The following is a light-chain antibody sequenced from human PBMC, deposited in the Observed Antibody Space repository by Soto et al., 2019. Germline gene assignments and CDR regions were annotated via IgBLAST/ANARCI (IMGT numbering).Light chain of an antibody. CDR1: LSVGGN. CDR3: QHYNNYPET. Sequence: ELVMTQSPAILSVSPGERATLSCRASLSVGGNYLAWYHQKPGQAPRLLIYGASTRATGIPARFSGSGSGTEFTLTISSLQSEDFAVYYCQHYNNYPETFGQGTKVDIK. CDR2: GAS. V-gene: IGKV3-15*01. J-gene: IGKJ1*01.